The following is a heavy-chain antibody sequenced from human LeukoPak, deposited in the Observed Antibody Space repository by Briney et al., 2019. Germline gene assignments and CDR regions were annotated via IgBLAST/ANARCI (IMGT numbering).Heavy chain of an antibody. CDR3: AKASVGESLDY. CDR1: GFTVSSND. D-gene: IGHD3-10*01. V-gene: IGHV3-30*18. Sequence: PGGSLRLSCAASGFTVSSNDMNWVRQAPGKGLEWVAVISYDGSNKYYADSVKGRFTISRDNSKNTLYLQMNSLRAEDTAVYYCAKASVGESLDYWGQETLVTVSS. J-gene: IGHJ4*02. CDR2: ISYDGSNK.